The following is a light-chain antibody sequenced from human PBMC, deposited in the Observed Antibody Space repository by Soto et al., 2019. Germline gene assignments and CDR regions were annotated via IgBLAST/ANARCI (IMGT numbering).Light chain of an antibody. CDR3: QQHNNWPRIT. J-gene: IGKJ5*01. V-gene: IGKV3-15*01. CDR2: GAS. CDR1: QSVSSN. Sequence: VLTQSPVTRALSPVESATRSWRASQSVSSNLAWYQQKPGQAPRLLIYGASTRATGIPARFSGSGSGTEFTLTISSLQSEDFAVYYCQQHNNWPRITFGQGTQLEIK.